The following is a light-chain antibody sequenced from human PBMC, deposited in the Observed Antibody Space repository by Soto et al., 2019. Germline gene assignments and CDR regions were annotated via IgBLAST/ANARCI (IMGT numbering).Light chain of an antibody. V-gene: IGKV3-20*01. CDR3: QQYGSSPPYT. J-gene: IGKJ2*01. CDR1: QSVSSSY. Sequence: EIVLTQSPGTLSLSPGERATLSCRASQSVSSSYLAWYQQKPGQAPRLLIYGASSRATGIPDRFSGSVSGTDFTLSISILEPEDFAVYYCQQYGSSPPYTFGHGTKLEIK. CDR2: GAS.